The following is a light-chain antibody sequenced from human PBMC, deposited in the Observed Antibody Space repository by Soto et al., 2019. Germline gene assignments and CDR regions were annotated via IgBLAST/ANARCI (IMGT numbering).Light chain of an antibody. CDR1: QSVSSSY. Sequence: EIVLTQSPGTLSLSPGERATLSCRASQSVSSSYLAWYQQKPGQAPRLLIYGASSRATGIPDRFSGSGSGTDSTLTISRLEPEDFAVYYCQQYGSLGYAFGQGTKLEIK. J-gene: IGKJ2*01. CDR3: QQYGSLGYA. CDR2: GAS. V-gene: IGKV3-20*01.